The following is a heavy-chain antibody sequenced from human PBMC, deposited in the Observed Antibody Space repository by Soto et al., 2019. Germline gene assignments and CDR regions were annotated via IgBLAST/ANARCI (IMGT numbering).Heavy chain of an antibody. CDR3: TTDPGTPYYDFWSGYAHYGMDV. J-gene: IGHJ6*02. D-gene: IGHD3-3*01. CDR1: GFTFSNAW. CDR2: IKSKTDGGTT. Sequence: LRLSCAASGFTFSNAWMSWVRQAPGKGLEWVGRIKSKTDGGTTDYAAPVKGRFTISRDDSKNTLYLQMNSLKTEDTAVYYRTTDPGTPYYDFWSGYAHYGMDVWGQGTTVTVSS. V-gene: IGHV3-15*01.